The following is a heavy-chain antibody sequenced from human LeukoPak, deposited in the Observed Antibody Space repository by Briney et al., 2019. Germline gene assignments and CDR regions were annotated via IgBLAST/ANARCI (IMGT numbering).Heavy chain of an antibody. CDR3: ARGIIPAATPHWFDP. J-gene: IGHJ5*02. D-gene: IGHD2-2*01. CDR1: GGSISSGGYS. V-gene: IGHV4-30-2*01. Sequence: SQTLSLTCAVSGGSISSGGYSWSWIRQPPGKGLEWIGYIYHSGSPYYNPSLKSRVTISVDRSKNQFSLKLSSVTAADTAVYYCARGIIPAATPHWFDPWGQGTLVTVSS. CDR2: IYHSGSP.